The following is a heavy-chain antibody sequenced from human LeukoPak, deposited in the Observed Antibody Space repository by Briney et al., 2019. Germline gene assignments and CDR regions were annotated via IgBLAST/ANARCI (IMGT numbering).Heavy chain of an antibody. CDR1: GFTVSSNY. D-gene: IGHD3-10*01. V-gene: IGHV3-21*01. J-gene: IGHJ4*02. CDR2: ISSSSSSI. CDR3: ARDAYYGSGFDY. Sequence: GGSLRLSCAASGFTVSSNYMSWVRQAPGKGLEWVSSISSSSSSIYYADSVKGRFTISRDNAKNSLHLQMNSLRAEDTAVYYCARDAYYGSGFDYWGQGTLITVSS.